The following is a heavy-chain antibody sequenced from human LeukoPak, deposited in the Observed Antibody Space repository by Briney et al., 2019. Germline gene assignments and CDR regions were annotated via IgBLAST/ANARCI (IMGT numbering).Heavy chain of an antibody. V-gene: IGHV3-48*03. CDR3: ARETENNWFDP. J-gene: IGHJ5*02. CDR1: GFTFSTYA. D-gene: IGHD1-14*01. CDR2: ISSSSGSTI. Sequence: GGSLRLSCAASGFTFSTYAMSWVRQAPGKGLEWVSYISSSSGSTIYYADSVKGRFTISRDNAKNSLYFQMNSLRAEDTAVYYCARETENNWFDPWGQGTLVTVSS.